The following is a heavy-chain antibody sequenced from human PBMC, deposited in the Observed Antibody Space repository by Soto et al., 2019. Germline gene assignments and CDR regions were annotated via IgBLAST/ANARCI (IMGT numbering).Heavy chain of an antibody. CDR1: GYTFTGYY. CDR2: INPNSGGT. V-gene: IGHV1-2*04. J-gene: IGHJ6*02. Sequence: GASVKVSCKASGYTFTGYYMHWVRQAPGQGLEWMGWINPNSGGTNYAQKFQGWVTMTRDTSISTAYMELSRLRSEDTAVYYCAATPTLRYFGWDYYGMDVWGQGTTVTVSS. CDR3: AATPTLRYFGWDYYGMDV. D-gene: IGHD3-9*01.